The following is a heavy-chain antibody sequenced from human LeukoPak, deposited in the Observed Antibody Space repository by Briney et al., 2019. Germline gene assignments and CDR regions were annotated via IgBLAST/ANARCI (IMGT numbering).Heavy chain of an antibody. CDR3: ARATDYGDSISSLYYYFDS. V-gene: IGHV3-21*01. CDR2: ITCSSSYI. Sequence: GGSLRLSCAASGFNFGVYNMYWVRQSPGKGLEWVSSITCSSSYIHYADSVKGRFTISRVNAKNSLYLQMNSLRAEDTAVYYCARATDYGDSISSLYYYFDSWGQGTLVTVSS. J-gene: IGHJ4*02. CDR1: GFNFGVYN. D-gene: IGHD4-17*01.